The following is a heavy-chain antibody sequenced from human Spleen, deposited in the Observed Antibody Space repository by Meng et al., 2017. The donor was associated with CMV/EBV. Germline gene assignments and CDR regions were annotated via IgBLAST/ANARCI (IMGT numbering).Heavy chain of an antibody. V-gene: IGHV3-23*01. D-gene: IGHD4/OR15-4a*01. Sequence: GGSLRLSCAASGFTFSAFAMSWVRHAPGKGLEWVSGIGVGDDDSYYADSVKGRFTISRDNSKNTLYLQMNSLRAEDTAVYYCARERGAHTINDAFDIWGQGTMVTVSS. CDR2: IGVGDDDS. J-gene: IGHJ3*02. CDR3: ARERGAHTINDAFDI. CDR1: GFTFSAFA.